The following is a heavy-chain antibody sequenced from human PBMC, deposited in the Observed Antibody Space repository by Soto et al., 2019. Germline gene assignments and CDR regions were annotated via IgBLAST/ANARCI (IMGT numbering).Heavy chain of an antibody. CDR1: GFTFSNFA. CDR2: IGGSGGST. Sequence: TGGSLRLSCAASGFTFSNFAMNWVRQAPGKGLEWVSAIGGSGGSTYYADSVKGRFTISRDNSKNTLYLQMNSLRAEDTAVYYCAKDVSSTYYYDTDPIWGQGTMVTVSS. V-gene: IGHV3-23*01. CDR3: AKDVSSTYYYDTDPI. D-gene: IGHD3-22*01. J-gene: IGHJ3*02.